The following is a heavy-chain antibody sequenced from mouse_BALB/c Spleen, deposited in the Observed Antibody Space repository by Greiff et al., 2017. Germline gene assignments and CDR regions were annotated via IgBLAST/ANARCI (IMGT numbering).Heavy chain of an antibody. CDR1: GFTFSSYG. CDR2: INSNGGST. D-gene: IGHD1-1*01. V-gene: IGHV5-6-3*01. J-gene: IGHJ3*01. Sequence: EVKLVESGGGLVQPGGSLKLSCAASGFTFSSYGMSWVRQTPDKRLELVATINSNGGSTYYPDSVKGRFTISRDNAKNTLYLQMSSLKSEDTAMYYCARDSFSWFAYWGQGTLVTVSA. CDR3: ARDSFSWFAY.